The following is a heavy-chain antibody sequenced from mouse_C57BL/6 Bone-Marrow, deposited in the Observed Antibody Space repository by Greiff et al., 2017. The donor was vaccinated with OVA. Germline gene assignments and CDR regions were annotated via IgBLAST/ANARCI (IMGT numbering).Heavy chain of an antibody. Sequence: EVQVVESGGGLVKPGGSLKLSCAASGFTFSDYGMHWVRQAPEKGLEWVAYISSGSSTIYYADTVKGRFTISRDNAKNTLFLQMTSLRSEDTAMDYCARRDYDYFDYWGQGTTLTVSS. J-gene: IGHJ2*01. D-gene: IGHD2-4*01. CDR3: ARRDYDYFDY. V-gene: IGHV5-17*01. CDR2: ISSGSSTI. CDR1: GFTFSDYG.